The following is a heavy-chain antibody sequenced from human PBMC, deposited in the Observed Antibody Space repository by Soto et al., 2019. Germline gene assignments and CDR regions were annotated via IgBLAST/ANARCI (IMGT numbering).Heavy chain of an antibody. CDR3: AKEVATVTTWYYYGMDV. V-gene: IGHV3-30*18. Sequence: QVQLVESGGGVVQPGRSLRLSCAASGFTFSSYGMHWVRQAPGTGLEWVAVISYDGSNKYYADSVKGRFTISRDNSKNTLYLQMNSLRAEDTAVYYCAKEVATVTTWYYYGMDVWGQGTTVTVSS. CDR2: ISYDGSNK. D-gene: IGHD4-17*01. CDR1: GFTFSSYG. J-gene: IGHJ6*02.